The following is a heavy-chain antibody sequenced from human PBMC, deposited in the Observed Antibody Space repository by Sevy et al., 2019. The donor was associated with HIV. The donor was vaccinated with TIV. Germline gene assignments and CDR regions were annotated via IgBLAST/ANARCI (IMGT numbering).Heavy chain of an antibody. Sequence: GGSLRLSCAASGFTFSNYAMHWVRQAPGKGLEWVAVISYDENNKYYADSVKGRFIISRDNSKNTLYLQMNSLRVEDTAAYYCARGMATIAYYYYYMDVWGKGTTVTVSS. CDR2: ISYDENNK. CDR1: GFTFSNYA. J-gene: IGHJ6*03. D-gene: IGHD5-12*01. V-gene: IGHV3-30-3*01. CDR3: ARGMATIAYYYYYMDV.